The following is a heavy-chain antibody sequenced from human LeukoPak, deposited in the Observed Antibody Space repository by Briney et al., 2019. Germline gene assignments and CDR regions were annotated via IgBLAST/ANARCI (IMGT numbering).Heavy chain of an antibody. Sequence: GGSLRLSCVVSGFDFSGFSMSWVRQAPGKGLEWVAIMHEYGSQIFYVDSVKGRFIISRDNARNTLYLQMNNLRAEDTAVYYCARPRGCGSARCNNFDYWGQGTLVTVSS. CDR2: MHEYGSQI. CDR3: ARPRGCGSARCNNFDY. V-gene: IGHV3-7*01. D-gene: IGHD2-21*01. J-gene: IGHJ4*02. CDR1: GFDFSGFS.